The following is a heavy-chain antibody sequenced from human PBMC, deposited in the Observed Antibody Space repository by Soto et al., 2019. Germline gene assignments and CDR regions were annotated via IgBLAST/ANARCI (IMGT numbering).Heavy chain of an antibody. Sequence: EVQLVESGGGLVQPGGSLRLSCAASGFTFSSYWMSWVRQAPGKGLEWVANIKQDGSEKYYVDSVKGRFTISRDNSKDTLYLQMNSLRAEDTAVYYCAKSSSRAHYYAMDVWGQGTTVTVFS. J-gene: IGHJ6*02. CDR3: AKSSSRAHYYAMDV. CDR1: GFTFSSYW. CDR2: IKQDGSEK. D-gene: IGHD2-2*01. V-gene: IGHV3-7*03.